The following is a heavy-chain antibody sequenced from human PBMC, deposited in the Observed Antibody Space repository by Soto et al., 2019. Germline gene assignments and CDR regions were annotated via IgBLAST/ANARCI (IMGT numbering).Heavy chain of an antibody. CDR3: ARHSLALRKNNWFDP. V-gene: IGHV4-39*01. CDR1: GDSIISSDFY. CDR2: IFYLGSS. J-gene: IGHJ5*02. D-gene: IGHD3-3*02. Sequence: NPSETLSLTCTVSGDSIISSDFYWGCLRQPPGKGLEWIGSIFYLGSSYYNPSLKSRVTMSVDTSKSQFSLRLRSVTAADTALYFCARHSLALRKNNWFDPWGQGIMVTVSS.